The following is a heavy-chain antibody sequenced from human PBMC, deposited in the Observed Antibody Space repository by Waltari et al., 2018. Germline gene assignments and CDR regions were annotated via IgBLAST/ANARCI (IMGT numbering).Heavy chain of an antibody. CDR2: IRGCGIST. Sequence: EVQLLDSGGDSVQPGGSLRLSCAASGFMFSDYAMSWVRRAPGKWLEWVSGIRGCGISTYYADSVKGRFSVSRVNSNKTLFLEMRSLRAEDTAVYYCAKLGGYSLNGLDVWGQGTTVTVS. V-gene: IGHV3-23*01. CDR1: GFMFSDYA. CDR3: AKLGGYSLNGLDV. J-gene: IGHJ6*02. D-gene: IGHD2-21*01.